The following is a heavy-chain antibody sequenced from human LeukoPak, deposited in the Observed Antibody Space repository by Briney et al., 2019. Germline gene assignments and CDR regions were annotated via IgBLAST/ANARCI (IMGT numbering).Heavy chain of an antibody. D-gene: IGHD2-8*02. V-gene: IGHV3-30*04. CDR3: ARDGGYTGGWTYGAGDY. CDR1: GFTFSAYV. Sequence: GGSLRLPCAASGFTFSAYVMHWVRQAPGKGLECVAVISNDGNEKYYADSVKGRFSISRDNSKNTLYLQMSSLRTEDTAVYYCARDGGYTGGWTYGAGDYWGQGNLVTVSS. CDR2: ISNDGNEK. J-gene: IGHJ4*01.